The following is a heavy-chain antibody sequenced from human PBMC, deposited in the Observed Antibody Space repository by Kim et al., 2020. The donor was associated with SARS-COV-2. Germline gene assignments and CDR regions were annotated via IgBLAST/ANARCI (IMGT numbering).Heavy chain of an antibody. J-gene: IGHJ5*02. V-gene: IGHV4-31*02. Sequence: PSLKSRVTISVDTSKNQFSLKLSSVIAADTAVYYCARADVVAANIGWFDPWGQGTLVTVSS. D-gene: IGHD2-15*01. CDR3: ARADVVAANIGWFDP.